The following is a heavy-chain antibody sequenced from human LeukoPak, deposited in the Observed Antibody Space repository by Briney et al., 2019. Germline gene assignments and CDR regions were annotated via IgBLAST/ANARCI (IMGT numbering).Heavy chain of an antibody. D-gene: IGHD3/OR15-3a*01. CDR2: IWYDGSNK. CDR1: GFTFSSNG. J-gene: IGHJ4*02. CDR3: ARHKDWTFDY. Sequence: GGSLRLSCAASGFTFSSNGMHWVRQAPGKGLEWVAVIWYDGSNKYYADSVKGRFTISRDISKNTLYLQMNSLRAEDTAVYYCARHKDWTFDYWGQGTLVTVSS. V-gene: IGHV3-33*01.